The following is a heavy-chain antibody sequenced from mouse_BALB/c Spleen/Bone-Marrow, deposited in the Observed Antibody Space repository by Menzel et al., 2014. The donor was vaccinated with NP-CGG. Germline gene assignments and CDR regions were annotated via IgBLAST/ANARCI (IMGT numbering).Heavy chain of an antibody. CDR1: GYSFTSYW. CDR3: ARLKGNYGSTFAY. CDR2: IHPSDTET. J-gene: IGHJ3*01. Sequence: QVQLQQPGAELVRPGASVELSCKASGYSFTSYWMNWVKQRPGQGLEWIGMIHPSDTETRLNQRFKDKATLTVDKSSSTAYMQLSSTTSENSAVYYCARLKGNYGSTFAYWGQGTLVTVSA. D-gene: IGHD1-1*01. V-gene: IGHV1S82*01.